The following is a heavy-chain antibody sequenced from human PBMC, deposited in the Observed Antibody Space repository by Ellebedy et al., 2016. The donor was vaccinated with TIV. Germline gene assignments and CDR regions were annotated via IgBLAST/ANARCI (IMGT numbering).Heavy chain of an antibody. J-gene: IGHJ4*02. V-gene: IGHV4-59*01. CDR2: IYYSGST. D-gene: IGHD3-22*01. CDR1: GGSISSYY. CDR3: ARASDYYDSSGYLYYFDY. Sequence: MPSETLSLTCTVSGGSISSYYWSWNRQPPGKGLEWIGYIYYSGSTNYNPSLKSRVTISVDTSKNQFSLKLSSVTAADTAVYYCARASDYYDSSGYLYYFDYWGQGTLVTVSS.